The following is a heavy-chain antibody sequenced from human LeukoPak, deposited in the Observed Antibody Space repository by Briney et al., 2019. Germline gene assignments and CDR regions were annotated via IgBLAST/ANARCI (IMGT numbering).Heavy chain of an antibody. V-gene: IGHV5-51*01. CDR3: ARGRAWFDH. J-gene: IGHJ5*02. D-gene: IGHD1-26*01. CDR2: IYPADSDT. Sequence: GESLKISCETSGYNFPIYWIGWVRPMPGKGLEWMGIIYPADSDTIYNPSLQGQVTISADKSISTAYLQWSSLKASDSAIYYCARGRAWFDHWGQGSQVTVSS. CDR1: GYNFPIYW.